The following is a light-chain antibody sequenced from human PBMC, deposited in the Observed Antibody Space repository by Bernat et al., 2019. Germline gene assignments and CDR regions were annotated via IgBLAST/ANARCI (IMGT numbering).Light chain of an antibody. CDR1: QSVLLSSSNKNY. J-gene: IGKJ4*01. Sequence: DIVMTQSPDSLAVSLGERATINCKSSQSVLLSSSNKNYLAWYQQKPGQPPKLLIYWASTRESRVPDRFSGSGSGTDFTLTISSLQAEDGAVYYCHQYYISPLTFGGGTRVEIK. CDR2: WAS. V-gene: IGKV4-1*01. CDR3: HQYYISPLT.